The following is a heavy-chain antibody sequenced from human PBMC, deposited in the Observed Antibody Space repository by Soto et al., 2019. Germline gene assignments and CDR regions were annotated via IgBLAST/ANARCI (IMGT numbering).Heavy chain of an antibody. CDR2: IYYSGST. CDR1: GGSISSSSYY. D-gene: IGHD3-10*01. Sequence: SETLSLTCTVSGGSISSSSYYWGWIRHPPGKGLEWIGSIYYSGSTYYNPSLKSRVTISVDTSKNQFSLKLSSVTAADTAVYYCARSSMVRGVIKGILFDYWGQGTLVTVSS. J-gene: IGHJ4*02. CDR3: ARSSMVRGVIKGILFDY. V-gene: IGHV4-39*01.